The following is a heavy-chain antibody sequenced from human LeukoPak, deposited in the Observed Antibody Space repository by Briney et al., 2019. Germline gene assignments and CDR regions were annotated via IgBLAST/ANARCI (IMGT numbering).Heavy chain of an antibody. J-gene: IGHJ4*02. CDR3: ARERIGAVAGGSRYFDY. V-gene: IGHV1-18*04. CDR1: GYTFTSYG. D-gene: IGHD6-19*01. CDR2: ISAYNGNT. Sequence: ASVKVSCKASGYTFTSYGISWVRQAPGQGLEWMGWISAYNGNTNYAQKLQGRVTVTTDTSTSTAYMELRSLRSDDTAVYYCARERIGAVAGGSRYFDYWGQGTLVTVSS.